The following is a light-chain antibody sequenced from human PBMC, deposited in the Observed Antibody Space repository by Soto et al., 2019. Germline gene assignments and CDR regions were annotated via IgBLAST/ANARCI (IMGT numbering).Light chain of an antibody. CDR2: EVS. Sequence: QSALTQPASVSGSPGQSITISCTGTSSDVGGYTSVSWYQQHPGKAPKLMIYEVSHRPSGVSNRFSGSKSANTASLTISGLQAEDEADYYCSSFTTSTTYVFGTGTNSPS. CDR3: SSFTTSTTYV. CDR1: SSDVGGYTS. J-gene: IGLJ1*01. V-gene: IGLV2-14*01.